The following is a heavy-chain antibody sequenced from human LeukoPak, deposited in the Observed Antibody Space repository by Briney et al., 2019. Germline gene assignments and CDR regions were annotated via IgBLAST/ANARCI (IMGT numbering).Heavy chain of an antibody. CDR1: GYTFTRSF. CDR3: ARDPMPAGTDYYFDF. Sequence: VASVKVSCKASGYTFTRSFIHWVRQAPGQGLEWMGIINPSDGSTTYAQKFKDRVTMTRDTSTSKVAMELSSLISDDTAVYYCARDPMPAGTDYYFDFWGQGTLVTVSS. J-gene: IGHJ4*02. CDR2: INPSDGST. V-gene: IGHV1-46*01. D-gene: IGHD6-13*01.